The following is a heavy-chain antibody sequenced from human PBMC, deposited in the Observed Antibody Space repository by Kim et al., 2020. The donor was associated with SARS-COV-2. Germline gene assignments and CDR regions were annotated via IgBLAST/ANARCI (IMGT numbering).Heavy chain of an antibody. D-gene: IGHD3-3*01. CDR3: ARGRRGEITIFGVVIGRHWFDP. Sequence: SETLSLTCAVYGGSFSGYYWSWIRQPPGKGLEWIGEINHSGSTNYNPSLKSRVTISVETSKNQYSLKLSSVTAADTAVYYCARGRRGEITIFGVVIGRHWFDPWGQGTLVTVSS. V-gene: IGHV4-34*01. CDR1: GGSFSGYY. J-gene: IGHJ5*02. CDR2: INHSGST.